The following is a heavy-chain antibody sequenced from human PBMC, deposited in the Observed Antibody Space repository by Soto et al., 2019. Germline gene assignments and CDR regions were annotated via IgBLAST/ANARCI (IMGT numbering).Heavy chain of an antibody. CDR2: ISAYNGNT. CDR3: ARGRNYDILPGPYYFDY. CDR1: GYTFTSYG. Sequence: ASVKVSCKASGYTFTSYGISWVRQAPGQGLEWMGWISAYNGNTNYAQKLQGRVTMTTDSSTSTAYMELRSLRSDDTAVYYCARGRNYDILPGPYYFDYRGQGTLVTVSS. V-gene: IGHV1-18*01. J-gene: IGHJ4*02. D-gene: IGHD3-9*01.